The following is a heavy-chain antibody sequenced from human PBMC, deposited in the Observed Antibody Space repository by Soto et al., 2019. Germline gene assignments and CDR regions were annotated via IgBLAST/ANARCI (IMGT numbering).Heavy chain of an antibody. CDR1: GGTFSSYT. CDR3: PRSYGSGSRPFDY. Sequence: QVQLVQSGAEVKNPGSSVRVSCKASGGTFSSYTLNWVRQAPGQGLEWMGRIIPILSMSTYAQKFQGRVSIIADKSTTTAYMTLSSLRAADTAIHYCPRSYGSGSRPFDYWGQGTLVTVSS. CDR2: IIPILSMS. D-gene: IGHD3-10*01. V-gene: IGHV1-69*02. J-gene: IGHJ4*02.